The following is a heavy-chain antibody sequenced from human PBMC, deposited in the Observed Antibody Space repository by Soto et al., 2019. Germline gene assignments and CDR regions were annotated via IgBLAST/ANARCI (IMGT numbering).Heavy chain of an antibody. D-gene: IGHD1-20*01. CDR1: GFTVSSNY. Sequence: GGSLRLSCAASGFTVSSNYMTWVRQAPGKGLEWVSIIYGSGSTYYADSVKGRFTISRDNSKNTLYLQMNSLRAEDTAIYYCARANNFFSGLYAAFDIWGQGTLVTVSS. CDR3: ARANNFFSGLYAAFDI. J-gene: IGHJ3*02. CDR2: IYGSGST. V-gene: IGHV3-53*01.